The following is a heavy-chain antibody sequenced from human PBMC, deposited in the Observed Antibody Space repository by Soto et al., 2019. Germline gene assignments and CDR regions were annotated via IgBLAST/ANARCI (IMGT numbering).Heavy chain of an antibody. Sequence: SETLSLTCTVSGGSISSGDYYWSWIRQPPGKGLEWIGYIYYSGSTYYNPSLKSRVTISVDTSKNQFSLKLSSVTAADTAVYYCARDLGEGEGDTAMVRDYYYGMDVWGQGTTVTVSS. CDR1: GGSISSGDYY. V-gene: IGHV4-30-4*01. CDR3: ARDLGEGEGDTAMVRDYYYGMDV. J-gene: IGHJ6*02. CDR2: IYYSGST. D-gene: IGHD5-18*01.